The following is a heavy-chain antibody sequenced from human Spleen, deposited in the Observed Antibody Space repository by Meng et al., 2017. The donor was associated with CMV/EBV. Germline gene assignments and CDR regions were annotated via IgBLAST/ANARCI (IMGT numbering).Heavy chain of an antibody. V-gene: IGHV3-53*01. Sequence: GESLKISCAASGFPVSSNYMSWVRQAPGKGLQWVSTIFTDGSTFYADSVKGRFTMSRDNSRNTLYLQLNSLRVEDTAVYYCAKEVFRGAFSAFDIWGQGTMVTVSS. CDR1: GFPVSSNY. CDR2: IFTDGST. J-gene: IGHJ3*02. CDR3: AKEVFRGAFSAFDI. D-gene: IGHD3-10*01.